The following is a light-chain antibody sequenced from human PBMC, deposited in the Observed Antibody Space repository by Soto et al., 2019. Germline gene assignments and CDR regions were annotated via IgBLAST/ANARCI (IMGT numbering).Light chain of an antibody. J-gene: IGKJ4*01. V-gene: IGKV1D-12*01. CDR3: QQTNSFPLT. CDR1: QGISTS. CDR2: AAS. Sequence: DIQITQSPSSVSASVGGGATITCRASQGISTSLGWYQQKPGKAPKLLIYAASSLQSGVPSRFSGTGSGTDFTLTISSLQPEDFATYYCQQTNSFPLTFGGGTKVDIK.